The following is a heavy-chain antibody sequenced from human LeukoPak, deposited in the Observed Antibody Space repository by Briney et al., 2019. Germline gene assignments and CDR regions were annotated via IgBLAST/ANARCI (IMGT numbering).Heavy chain of an antibody. Sequence: GGSLRLSCVASGFTFSRYAMHWVRQAPGKGLEWVAVISNDGSNKYYADSVKGRFTISRDESKNTLYLQMNNLGAEDTAVYYCARRYCSGGICYFFDYWGQGTLVTVSS. J-gene: IGHJ4*02. CDR2: ISNDGSNK. CDR1: GFTFSRYA. D-gene: IGHD2-15*01. CDR3: ARRYCSGGICYFFDY. V-gene: IGHV3-30*03.